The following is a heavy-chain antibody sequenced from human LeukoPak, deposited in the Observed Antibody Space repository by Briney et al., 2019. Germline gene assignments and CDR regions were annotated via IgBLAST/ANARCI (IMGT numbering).Heavy chain of an antibody. CDR1: GFTFSSYA. CDR3: AQQNYYDSSGYRPIVDY. D-gene: IGHD3-22*01. V-gene: IGHV3-23*01. CDR2: IAGSGGST. Sequence: GGSLRLSCAASGFTFSSYAMSWVRQAPGKGLEWVSVIAGSGGSTYYADSVKGRFTISRDNSKNTLDLQMNRLRAEETDVYYCAQQNYYDSSGYRPIVDYWGQGALVIVSS. J-gene: IGHJ4*02.